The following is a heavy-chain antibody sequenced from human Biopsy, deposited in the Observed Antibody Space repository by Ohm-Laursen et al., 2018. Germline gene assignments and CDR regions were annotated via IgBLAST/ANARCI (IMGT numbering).Heavy chain of an antibody. CDR3: ARDPGQDGAIDF. Sequence: SLRLSCTASGFTVYNNYMTWVRQAPGKGLAWVAVIWHDERNKQYADSVKGRVTISRDNSKSTLFLQMDSLRVDDTAVYHCARDPGQDGAIDFWGQGTLVTVSS. J-gene: IGHJ4*02. D-gene: IGHD4/OR15-4a*01. CDR2: IWHDERNK. CDR1: GFTVYNNY. V-gene: IGHV3-33*08.